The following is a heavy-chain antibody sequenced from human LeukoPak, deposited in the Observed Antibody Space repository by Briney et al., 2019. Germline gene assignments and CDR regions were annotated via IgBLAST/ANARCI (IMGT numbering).Heavy chain of an antibody. CDR2: ISSSGSTI. CDR1: GFTFSSYE. Sequence: PGGSLRLSCAASGFTFSSYEMNWVRQAPGKGLEWVSYISSSGSTIYYADSVKGRFTISRDNAKNSLCLQMNSLRAEDTAVYYCARDRLGIAVGFDYWGQGTLVTVSS. V-gene: IGHV3-48*03. J-gene: IGHJ4*02. D-gene: IGHD6-19*01. CDR3: ARDRLGIAVGFDY.